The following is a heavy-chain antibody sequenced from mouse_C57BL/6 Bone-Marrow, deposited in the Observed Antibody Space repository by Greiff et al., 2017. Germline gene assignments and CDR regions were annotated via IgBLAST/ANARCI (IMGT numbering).Heavy chain of an antibody. CDR2: INPSNGGT. J-gene: IGHJ4*01. CDR3: ARARYYGSSYKDYYAMDY. CDR1: GYSFTGYY. Sequence: EVQLQQSGPELVKPGASVKISCKASGYSFTGYYMNWVKHSPAKSLEWIGEINPSNGGTTYNQKFKAKATLTVDKSSSTAYMPLKSLTSEDSAVYYGARARYYGSSYKDYYAMDYWGQGTAVTVSS. V-gene: IGHV1-42*01. D-gene: IGHD1-1*01.